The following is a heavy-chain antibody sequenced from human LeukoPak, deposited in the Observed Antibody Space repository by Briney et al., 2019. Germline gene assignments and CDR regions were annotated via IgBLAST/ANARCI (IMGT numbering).Heavy chain of an antibody. D-gene: IGHD6-25*01. J-gene: IGHJ4*02. V-gene: IGHV4-39*01. Sequence: SETLSLTCTVSGGSISSSSYYWGWIRQPPGKGLEWIGSIYYSGSTYYNPSLKSRVTISVDTSKNQFSLKLNSVTAADTAVYYCARRRGYSSADYWGQGTLVTVSS. CDR1: GGSISSSSYY. CDR2: IYYSGST. CDR3: ARRRGYSSADY.